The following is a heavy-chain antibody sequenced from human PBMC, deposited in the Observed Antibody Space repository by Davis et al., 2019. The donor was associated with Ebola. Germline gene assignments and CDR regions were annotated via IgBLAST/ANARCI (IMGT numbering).Heavy chain of an antibody. CDR2: MNPNSGNT. CDR1: GYTFTGYY. D-gene: IGHD1-7*01. J-gene: IGHJ4*02. V-gene: IGHV1-8*02. CDR3: AGCCGGWNWVY. Sequence: ASVKVSCKASGYTFTGYYMHWVRQAPGQGLEWMGWMNPNSGNTGYAQKFQGRVTMTRNTSISTAYMELSSLRSEDTAVYYGAGCCGGWNWVYWGQGTLVTVSS.